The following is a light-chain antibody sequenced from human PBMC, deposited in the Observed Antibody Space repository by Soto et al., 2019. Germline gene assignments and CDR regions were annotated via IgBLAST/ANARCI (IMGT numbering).Light chain of an antibody. CDR2: GAT. CDR1: QSVRSTY. CDR3: QQYGSTPLT. Sequence: EIVLTQSPGTLSLSPGERTTLSCRASQSVRSTYLAWYQQRPGQAPRLLIYGATSRATGIPDRFQGSGPGTDFTLTISRLEPEDFAVYFCQQYGSTPLTFGQGT. J-gene: IGKJ1*01. V-gene: IGKV3-20*01.